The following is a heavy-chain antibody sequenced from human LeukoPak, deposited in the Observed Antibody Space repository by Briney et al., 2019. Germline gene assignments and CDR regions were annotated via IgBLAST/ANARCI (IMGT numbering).Heavy chain of an antibody. CDR3: ATEGPYYYDSSGYYLDY. CDR2: IKSKTDGMTT. J-gene: IGHJ4*02. CDR1: GFTFSNAG. V-gene: IGHV3-15*01. Sequence: PGGSLRLXCAASGFTFSNAGMSWVRQAPGKGLESVGRIKSKTDGMTTDYAATGKGRFTFSRDDSKNTLYLQMNSLKTEDTAVYYCATEGPYYYDSSGYYLDYWGQGTLVTVSS. D-gene: IGHD3-22*01.